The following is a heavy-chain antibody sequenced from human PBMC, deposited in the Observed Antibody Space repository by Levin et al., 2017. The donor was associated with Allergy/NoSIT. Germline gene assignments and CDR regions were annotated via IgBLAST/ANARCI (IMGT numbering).Heavy chain of an antibody. J-gene: IGHJ4*02. D-gene: IGHD6-19*01. CDR2: INTNTGNP. V-gene: IGHV7-4-1*02. Sequence: PAASVKVSCKASGYTFTSYAMNWVRQAPGQGLEWMGWINTNTGNPTYAQGFTGRFVFSLDTSVSTAYLLISSLKAEDTAVYYCARDSVAGTQSFDYWGQGTLVTVSS. CDR1: GYTFTSYA. CDR3: ARDSVAGTQSFDY.